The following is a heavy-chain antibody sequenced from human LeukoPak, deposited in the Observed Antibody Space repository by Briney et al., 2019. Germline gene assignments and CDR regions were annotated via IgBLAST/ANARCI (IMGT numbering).Heavy chain of an antibody. J-gene: IGHJ4*02. D-gene: IGHD3-10*01. CDR1: GFTFSGSA. CDR2: IRSKANSYAT. CDR3: TSSDYGSGSRVDY. Sequence: PGGSLRLSCAASGFTFSGSAMHRVRQASGKGLEWVGRIRSKANSYATAYAASVKGRFTISRDDSKNTAYLQMNSLKTEDTAVYYCTSSDYGSGSRVDYWGQGTLVTVSS. V-gene: IGHV3-73*01.